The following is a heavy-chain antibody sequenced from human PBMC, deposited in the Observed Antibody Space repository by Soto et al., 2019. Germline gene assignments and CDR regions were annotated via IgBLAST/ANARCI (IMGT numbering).Heavy chain of an antibody. CDR1: GGNCGDYS. Sequence: GGLLRVCCTAVGGNCGDYSMNWVLHAQGKGLKWVSYISSSSGTIHYADSVKGRFNISRDNAKSSLFLHRNSLRAEDTAVYSCAKAQKQRSKTCIGMDVWRKRNTDTVSS. V-gene: IGHV3-48*01. CDR3: AKAQKQRSKTCIGMDV. J-gene: IGHJ6*03. D-gene: IGHD2-15*01. CDR2: ISSSSGTI.